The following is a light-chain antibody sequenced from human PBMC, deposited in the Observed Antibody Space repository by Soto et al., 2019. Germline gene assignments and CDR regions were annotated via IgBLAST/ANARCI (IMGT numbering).Light chain of an antibody. J-gene: IGLJ2*01. CDR2: EVI. CDR3: SSYTTSSTLV. V-gene: IGLV2-14*01. CDR1: SSEVGAYDY. Sequence: QSALAQPASVSGSPGQSLTISCTATSSEVGAYDYVSWYQQHPGKAPKLMIFEVINRPSGVSDRFSGSKSGNTASLIISGLQAEDEADYYCSSYTTSSTLVFGGGTQLTVL.